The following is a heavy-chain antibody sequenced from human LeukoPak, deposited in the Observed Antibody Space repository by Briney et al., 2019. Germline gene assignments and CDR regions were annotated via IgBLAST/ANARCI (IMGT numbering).Heavy chain of an antibody. J-gene: IGHJ4*02. CDR2: INPNSGGT. Sequence: GASVKVSCKASGYTFTGYYMHWMRQAPGQGLEWMGWINPNSGGTNYAQKFQGWVTMTRDTSISTAYMELSRLRSDDTAVYYCARARNLRIAVAGYWGQGTLVTVSS. CDR3: ARARNLRIAVAGY. CDR1: GYTFTGYY. V-gene: IGHV1-2*04. D-gene: IGHD6-19*01.